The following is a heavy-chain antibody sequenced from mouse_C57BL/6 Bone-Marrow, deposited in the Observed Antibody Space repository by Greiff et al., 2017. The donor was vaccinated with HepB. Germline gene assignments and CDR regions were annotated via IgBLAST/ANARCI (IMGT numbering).Heavy chain of an antibody. V-gene: IGHV1-50*01. Sequence: QVQLQQPGAELVKPGASVKLSCKASGYTFTSYWMQWVKQRPGQGLEWIGEIDPSDSYTNYNQKFKGKATVTVDTSSSTAYMQLSSLTSEDSAVYYCARKILDYWGQGTTLTVSS. CDR1: GYTFTSYW. CDR2: IDPSDSYT. J-gene: IGHJ2*01. CDR3: ARKILDY.